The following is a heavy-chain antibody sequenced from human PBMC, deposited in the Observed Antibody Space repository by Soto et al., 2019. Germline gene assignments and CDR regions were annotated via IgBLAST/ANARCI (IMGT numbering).Heavy chain of an antibody. CDR2: IIPIFGTA. D-gene: IGHD3-10*01. CDR1: GGTFSSYA. CDR3: ASRGSLWFGELYYYYGMDV. V-gene: IGHV1-69*01. J-gene: IGHJ6*02. Sequence: QVQLVQSGAEVKKPGSSVKVSCEASGGTFSSYAISWVRQAPGQGLEWMGGIIPIFGTANYAQKFQGRVTITADESTSTAYMELSSLRSEDTAVYYCASRGSLWFGELYYYYGMDVWGQGTTVTVSS.